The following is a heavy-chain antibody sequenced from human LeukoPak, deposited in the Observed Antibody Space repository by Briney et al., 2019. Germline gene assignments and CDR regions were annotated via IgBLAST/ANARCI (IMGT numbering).Heavy chain of an antibody. CDR3: AKGGIQLWFNFDY. V-gene: IGHV3-9*01. J-gene: IGHJ4*02. Sequence: GRSLRLSCAASGFTFDDYAMHWVRQAPGKGLEGVSGISWNSGSIGYADSVKGRFTISRDNAKNSLYLQMNSLRAEDTGLYYCAKGGIQLWFNFDYWGQGTLVTVSS. D-gene: IGHD5-18*01. CDR2: ISWNSGSI. CDR1: GFTFDDYA.